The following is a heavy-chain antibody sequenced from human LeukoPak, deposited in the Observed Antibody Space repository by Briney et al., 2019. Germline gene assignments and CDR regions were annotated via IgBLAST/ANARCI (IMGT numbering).Heavy chain of an antibody. J-gene: IGHJ4*02. D-gene: IGHD3-10*01. CDR2: IYYSGST. CDR1: GGSINNYY. V-gene: IGHV4-59*08. CDR3: ARRSVGVGALGY. Sequence: SETVSLTCTVSGGSINNYYWDWNRQPPGKALEWIGHIYYSGSTSYNPSLNSRVTISLDTSKNSFFLKLTSVTAADTAVYYCARRSVGVGALGYWGQRPVVPVSS.